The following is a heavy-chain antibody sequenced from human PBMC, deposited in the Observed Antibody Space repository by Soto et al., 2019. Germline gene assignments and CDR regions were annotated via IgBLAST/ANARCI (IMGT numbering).Heavy chain of an antibody. CDR1: GYTFTSYA. CDR3: ARSIVVVTALDY. V-gene: IGHV1-3*05. Sequence: QVQLVQSGAEEKKPGASVKVSCKASGYTFTSYAMHWVRQAPGQRLEWMGWINAGNGNTKYSQKFQGRVTITRDTSASTAYMEPSSLRSEDTAVYYCARSIVVVTALDYWGQGTLVTDSS. CDR2: INAGNGNT. D-gene: IGHD2-21*02. J-gene: IGHJ4*02.